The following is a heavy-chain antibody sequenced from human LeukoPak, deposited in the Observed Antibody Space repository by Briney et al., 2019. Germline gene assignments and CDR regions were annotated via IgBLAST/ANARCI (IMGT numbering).Heavy chain of an antibody. CDR1: GFTFSSYE. Sequence: GGSLRLSCAASGFTFSSYEMNWVRQAPGKGPEWVSYISSSGSTIYYADSVKGRFTISRDNTKDSLYLQMNSLKTEDTAVYYCTRDQTPYYWGQGTLVTVSS. J-gene: IGHJ4*02. V-gene: IGHV3-48*03. CDR3: TRDQTPYY. CDR2: ISSSGSTI.